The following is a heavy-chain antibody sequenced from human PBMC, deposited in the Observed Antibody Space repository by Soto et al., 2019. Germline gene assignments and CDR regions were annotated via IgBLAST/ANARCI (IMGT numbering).Heavy chain of an antibody. CDR1: GFTLSAYW. CDR3: AREVSPGRSSLYLDAFDI. V-gene: IGHV3-7*05. J-gene: IGHJ3*02. D-gene: IGHD2-2*01. Sequence: EVQLEESGGELVQPGGSLRLSCAASGFTLSAYWMTWVRQAPGKGLEWVANINRDGSKKSYLDSVRGRFTISRDNVGNSLYLQMDSLRADDTALYYCAREVSPGRSSLYLDAFDIWGQGTMVTVSS. CDR2: INRDGSKK.